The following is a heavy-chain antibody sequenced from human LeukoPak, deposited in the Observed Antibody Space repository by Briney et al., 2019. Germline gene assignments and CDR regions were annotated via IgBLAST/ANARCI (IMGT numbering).Heavy chain of an antibody. J-gene: IGHJ4*02. CDR2: ISSRSSTI. Sequence: PGGSLRLSCAASGFTFSTYSMNWVRQAPGKGLEWVSYISSRSSTIYYADSVKGRFTISRDNAKNSLYLQMNSLRADDTAVYFCASLPLGEVGYFDYWGRGTLVTVSS. V-gene: IGHV3-48*01. D-gene: IGHD3-16*01. CDR1: GFTFSTYS. CDR3: ASLPLGEVGYFDY.